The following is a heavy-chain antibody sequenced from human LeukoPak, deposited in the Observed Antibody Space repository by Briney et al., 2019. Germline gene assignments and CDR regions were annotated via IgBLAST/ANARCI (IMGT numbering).Heavy chain of an antibody. CDR3: AKDLCSGGSCYGADY. CDR1: GFTFSSYA. D-gene: IGHD2-15*01. CDR2: ISGSGGST. V-gene: IGHV3-23*01. J-gene: IGHJ4*02. Sequence: GGSLRLSCAASGFTFSSYAMSWVRQAPGKGLEWVSAISGSGGSTYYADSVKGRFTISRDNSKNTLYLQMNSLRAEDTAVYYCAKDLCSGGSCYGADYWGQGTLVTVSS.